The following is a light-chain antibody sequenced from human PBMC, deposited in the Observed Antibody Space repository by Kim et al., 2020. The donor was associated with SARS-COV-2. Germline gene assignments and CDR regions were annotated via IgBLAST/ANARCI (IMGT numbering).Light chain of an antibody. CDR3: QQYNIYLWT. CDR1: QSISSW. V-gene: IGKV1-5*03. CDR2: KAS. J-gene: IGKJ1*01. Sequence: DIQMTQSPSTLSASVGDRVTITCRASQSISSWLAWYPQKPGKAPKLLIYKASSLESGVPSRFSGSGSGTEFTLTISSLQPDDFATYYCQQYNIYLWTFGQGTKVDIK.